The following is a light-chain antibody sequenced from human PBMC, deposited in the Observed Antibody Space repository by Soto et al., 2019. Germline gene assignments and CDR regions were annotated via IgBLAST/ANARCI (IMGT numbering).Light chain of an antibody. CDR3: QQYSSSSWT. J-gene: IGKJ1*01. CDR2: EAS. V-gene: IGKV3-15*01. Sequence: ILLPQSPGTLSVSPGERPTLSCVASQSVSSNLAWYQQKPGQAPRLRSAEASTRATGIPARCSGSGAVTEFTLTGSSLPSEDFAVYYCQQYSSSSWTFGQGTKVDIK. CDR1: QSVSSN.